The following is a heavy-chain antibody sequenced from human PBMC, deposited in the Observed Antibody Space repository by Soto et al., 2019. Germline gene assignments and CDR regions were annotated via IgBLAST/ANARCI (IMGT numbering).Heavy chain of an antibody. D-gene: IGHD6-19*01. CDR2: INPNSGGT. CDR3: ARWLAVAGMRERYYYCSYGMDV. V-gene: IGHV1-2*04. J-gene: IGHJ6*02. CDR1: GYSFTGHY. Sequence: GASVKVSCKASGYSFTGHYLHWVRQAPGQGLEWMGWINPNSGGTNYAQKFQGWVTMTRDTSISTAYMELSRLRSDDTAADYCARWLAVAGMRERYYYCSYGMDVWSQGTTVTVSS.